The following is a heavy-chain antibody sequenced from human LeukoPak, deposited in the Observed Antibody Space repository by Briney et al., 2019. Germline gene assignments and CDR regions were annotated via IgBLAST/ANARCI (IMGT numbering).Heavy chain of an antibody. CDR1: GYTFTGYY. CDR3: AIEEQQLVWPDAYYYMDV. Sequence: ASVKVSXKASGYTFTGYYMHWVRQAPGQGLEWMGRINSNSGGTNYAQKFQGRVTMTRDTSISTAYMELSRLRSDDTAVYYCAIEEQQLVWPDAYYYMDVWGKGTTVTVSS. V-gene: IGHV1-2*06. D-gene: IGHD6-13*01. CDR2: INSNSGGT. J-gene: IGHJ6*03.